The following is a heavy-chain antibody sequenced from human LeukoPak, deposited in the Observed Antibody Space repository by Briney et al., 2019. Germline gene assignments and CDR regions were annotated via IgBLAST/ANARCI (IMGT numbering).Heavy chain of an antibody. J-gene: IGHJ4*02. V-gene: IGHV4-4*07. Sequence: SETLSLTCTVSGGSISSYYWSWIRQPAGKGLEWIGRIYTRGSTNYNPSLKSRVTMSADMSKNQFSLRLSSVTAADAAVYYCAGEGHYYDSTGYYYGGEDYWGQGTLATVSS. CDR1: GGSISSYY. CDR2: IYTRGST. D-gene: IGHD3-22*01. CDR3: AGEGHYYDSTGYYYGGEDY.